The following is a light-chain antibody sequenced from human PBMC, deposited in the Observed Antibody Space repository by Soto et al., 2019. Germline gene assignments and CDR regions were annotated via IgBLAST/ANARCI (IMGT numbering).Light chain of an antibody. CDR3: QSYATSLSAYV. V-gene: IGLV1-40*01. CDR1: SSNIGAGYD. CDR2: GNI. J-gene: IGLJ1*01. Sequence: QGLLAQPASVSGAPGQKVTISCTGSSSNIGAGYDLHWYQQLPGTAPKLLLYGNINRPSGVPDRFSGSKSGTSASLAITGLQAEDEADYYCQSYATSLSAYVFGTATKV.